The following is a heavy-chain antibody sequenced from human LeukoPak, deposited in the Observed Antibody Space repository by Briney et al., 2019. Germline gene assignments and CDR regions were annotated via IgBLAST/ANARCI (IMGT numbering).Heavy chain of an antibody. V-gene: IGHV4-59*01. CDR3: ASSPPQNYYGSTAYFDY. Sequence: SETLSLTCSVSGGSITGYYWTWIRQPPGKGLEWIGYIYYSESTNYNPSLESRVTISLDTSKNQFSLKLNSVTAADTAVYYCASSPPQNYYGSTAYFDYWGQGTLVTVSS. D-gene: IGHD3-22*01. CDR2: IYYSEST. CDR1: GGSITGYY. J-gene: IGHJ4*02.